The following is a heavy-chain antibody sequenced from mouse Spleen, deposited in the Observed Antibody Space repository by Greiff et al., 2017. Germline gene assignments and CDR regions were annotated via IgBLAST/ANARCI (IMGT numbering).Heavy chain of an antibody. J-gene: IGHJ1*03. D-gene: IGHD1-1*01. Sequence: EVKLMESGGDLVKPGGSLKLSCAASGFTFSSYGMSWVRQTPDKRLEWVATISSGGSYTYYPDSVKGRFTISRDNAKNTLYLQMSSLKSEDTAMYYCASTPSYYYGSSYGYFDVWGTGTTVTVSS. CDR3: ASTPSYYYGSSYGYFDV. CDR2: ISSGGSYT. CDR1: GFTFSSYG. V-gene: IGHV5-6*01.